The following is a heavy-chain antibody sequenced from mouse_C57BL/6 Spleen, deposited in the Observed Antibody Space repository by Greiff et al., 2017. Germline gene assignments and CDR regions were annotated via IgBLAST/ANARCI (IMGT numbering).Heavy chain of an antibody. CDR3: APYGNYEGYYAMDY. CDR2: IDPSDSYT. D-gene: IGHD2-10*02. V-gene: IGHV1-50*01. J-gene: IGHJ4*01. CDR1: GYTFTSYW. Sequence: QVQLKQPGAELVKPGASVKLSCKASGYTFTSYWMQWVKQRPGQGLEWIGEIDPSDSYTNYNQKFKGKATLTVDTSSSTAYMQLSSLTSEDSAVYYCAPYGNYEGYYAMDYWGQGTSVTVSS.